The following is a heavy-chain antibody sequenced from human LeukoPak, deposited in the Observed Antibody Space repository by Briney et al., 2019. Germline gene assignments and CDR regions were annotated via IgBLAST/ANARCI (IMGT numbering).Heavy chain of an antibody. CDR3: ARKGSSDAFDI. J-gene: IGHJ3*02. CDR2: IYPGDSDT. D-gene: IGHD6-6*01. Sequence: GASVKVSCKTSGYTFTKSWIGWVRQMPGKGLEWMGIIYPGDSDTRYSPSFQGQVTISADKSISTAYLQWSSLKASDTAMYYCARKGSSDAFDIWGQGTMVTVSS. V-gene: IGHV5-51*03. CDR1: GYTFTKSW.